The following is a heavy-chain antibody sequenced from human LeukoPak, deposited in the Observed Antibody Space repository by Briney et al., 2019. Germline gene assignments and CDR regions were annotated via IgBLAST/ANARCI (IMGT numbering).Heavy chain of an antibody. CDR1: GFTFTSSA. CDR3: AADYYDSSGYLNY. CDR2: IVVGSGNT. Sequence: SVKVSCKAAGFTFTSSAMQWVRQARGQRLEWIGWIVVGSGNTNYAQKFQEGVTITRDMSTSTAYMELSSLRSEDTPVYYCAADYYDSSGYLNYWGQGTLVTVSS. J-gene: IGHJ4*02. D-gene: IGHD3-22*01. V-gene: IGHV1-58*02.